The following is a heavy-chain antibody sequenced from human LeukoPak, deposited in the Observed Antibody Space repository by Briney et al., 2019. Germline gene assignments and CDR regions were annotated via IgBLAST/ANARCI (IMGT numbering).Heavy chain of an antibody. CDR2: IIPIFGTA. CDR1: GYTFTNYD. Sequence: SVKVSCKPSGYTFTNYDISWVRQAPGQGLEWMGGIIPIFGTANYAQKFQGRVTITADKSTSTAYMELSSLRSEDTAVYYCARVREMATIEDAFDIWGQGTMVTVSS. J-gene: IGHJ3*02. D-gene: IGHD5-24*01. CDR3: ARVREMATIEDAFDI. V-gene: IGHV1-69*06.